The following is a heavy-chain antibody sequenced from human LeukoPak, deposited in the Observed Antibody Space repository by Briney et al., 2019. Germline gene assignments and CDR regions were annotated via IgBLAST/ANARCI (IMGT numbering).Heavy chain of an antibody. CDR2: IKVDGSEK. D-gene: IGHD1-1*01. CDR3: ARYGNWNDGPAFDY. Sequence: GGSLRLSCAVSGFTFSRYWMTWVRQAPGKGLEWVANIKVDGSEKYYVDAVKGRFTISRDNAKDSLYLQMNGLRAEDTAIYYCARYGNWNDGPAFDYWGQGTLVTVSS. V-gene: IGHV3-7*01. J-gene: IGHJ4*02. CDR1: GFTFSRYW.